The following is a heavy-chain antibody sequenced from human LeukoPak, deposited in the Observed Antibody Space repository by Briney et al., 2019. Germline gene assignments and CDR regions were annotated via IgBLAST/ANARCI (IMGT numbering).Heavy chain of an antibody. CDR2: ISGSGGST. CDR1: GFTFSSYA. J-gene: IGHJ4*02. CDR3: AKDSIAAAGTTYYFDY. V-gene: IGHV3-23*01. D-gene: IGHD6-13*01. Sequence: PGGSLRLSCAASGFTFSSYAMSWVRQAPGKGLEWVSAISGSGGSTYYADSVKGRFTISRDNSKNTLYLQMNSLRAEDTAVYYCAKDSIAAAGTTYYFDYWGRGTLVTVSS.